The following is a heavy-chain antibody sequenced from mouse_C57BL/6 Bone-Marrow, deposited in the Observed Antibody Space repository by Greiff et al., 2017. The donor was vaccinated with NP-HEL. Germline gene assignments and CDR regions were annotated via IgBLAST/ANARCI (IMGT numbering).Heavy chain of an antibody. J-gene: IGHJ3*01. V-gene: IGHV5-4*03. CDR3: ARVNYGSSFAY. D-gene: IGHD1-1*01. CDR2: ISDGGSYT. CDR1: GFTFSSYA. Sequence: EVKVVESGGGLVKPGGSLKLSCAASGFTFSSYAMSWVRQTPEKRLEWVATISDGGSYTYYPDTVKGRFTISRDNAKNNLYLQMSHLKSEDTTMYYCARVNYGSSFAYWGQGTLVTVSA.